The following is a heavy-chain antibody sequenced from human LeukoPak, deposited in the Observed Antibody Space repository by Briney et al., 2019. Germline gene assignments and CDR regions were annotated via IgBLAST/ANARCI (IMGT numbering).Heavy chain of an antibody. CDR2: IYPGDSDT. J-gene: IGHJ4*02. D-gene: IGHD3-22*01. V-gene: IGHV5-51*01. Sequence: GESLKISCKASRYSFTSYWIGWVRQMPGKGLEWMGIIYPGDSDTRYSPSFQGQVTISADKSISTAYLQWSSLKASDTAMYYCATRGYYDSSGYLAYNWGQGTLVTVSS. CDR1: RYSFTSYW. CDR3: ATRGYYDSSGYLAYN.